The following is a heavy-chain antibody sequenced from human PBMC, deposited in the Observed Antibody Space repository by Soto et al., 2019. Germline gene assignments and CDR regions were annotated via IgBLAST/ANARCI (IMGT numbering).Heavy chain of an antibody. V-gene: IGHV3-23*01. CDR1: GFTFSSYA. J-gene: IGHJ3*02. CDR2: ISGSGGTT. Sequence: EVQLLESGGGLVQPGGSLRLSCAASGFTFSSYAMSWVRQAPGKGLEWVSAISGSGGTTYYADSVKGRFTSSRANSKNTLYLQMNSLRAADTAVYYCGITANGWFSAFDIWGQWTMVTVAS. D-gene: IGHD6-19*01. CDR3: GITANGWFSAFDI.